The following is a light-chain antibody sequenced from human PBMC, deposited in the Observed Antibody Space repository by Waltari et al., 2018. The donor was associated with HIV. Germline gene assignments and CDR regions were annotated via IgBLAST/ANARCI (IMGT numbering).Light chain of an antibody. CDR1: SSSIGNYT. J-gene: IGLJ3*02. V-gene: IGLV1-44*01. Sequence: QSVLTQPPSASGTPGQRVTISCSGSSSSIGNYTINWYRQLPGMAPKLLIYSNKPRPSGVPDRFSGSKSGTSASLAISGLQSEDEADYACSTWDASLNGWVFGGVTKLTVL. CDR2: SNK. CDR3: STWDASLNGWV.